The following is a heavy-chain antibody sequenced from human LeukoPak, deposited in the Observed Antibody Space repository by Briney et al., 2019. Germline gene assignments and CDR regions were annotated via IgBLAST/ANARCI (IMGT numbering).Heavy chain of an antibody. CDR3: ARRSPIEMATITGDDAFDI. CDR1: GGTFSNYV. D-gene: IGHD5-24*01. V-gene: IGHV1-69*13. J-gene: IGHJ3*02. Sequence: SVKVSCKASGGTFSNYVINWVRQAPGQGLEWMGGIIPIFATADYAQKFQGRVTITADESTSTAYMELSSLRSEDTAVYYCARRSPIEMATITGDDAFDIWGQGTMVTVSS. CDR2: IIPIFATA.